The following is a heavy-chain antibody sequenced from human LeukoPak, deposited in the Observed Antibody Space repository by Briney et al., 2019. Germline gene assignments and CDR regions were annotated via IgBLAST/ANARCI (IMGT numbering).Heavy chain of an antibody. CDR2: IIPILGIA. V-gene: IGHV1-69*02. CDR1: GGTFSSYT. Sequence: GASVKVSCKASGGTFSSYTISWVRQAPGQGLEWMGRIIPILGIANYAQKFQGRVTITADKSTSTAYMELSSLRSEDTAVYYCARGSFPDVGALLIDYWGQGTLVTVSS. CDR3: ARGSFPDVGALLIDY. D-gene: IGHD1-26*01. J-gene: IGHJ4*02.